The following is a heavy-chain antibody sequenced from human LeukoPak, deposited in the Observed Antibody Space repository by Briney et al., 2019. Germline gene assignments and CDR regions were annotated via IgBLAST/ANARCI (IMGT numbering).Heavy chain of an antibody. CDR2: ISGSSTYT. CDR1: GFTFSYYY. J-gene: IGHJ4*02. CDR3: MSNPRTVTTSY. D-gene: IGHD1-7*01. V-gene: IGHV3-11*06. Sequence: GGSLTLSCSASGFTFSYYYMIWIRQAPGKGLDGVSYISGSSTYTSYADSVKGRFTISRDNAKNSLYVQMNSLRAEDTAVYYCMSNPRTVTTSYWGQGTLVTVSS.